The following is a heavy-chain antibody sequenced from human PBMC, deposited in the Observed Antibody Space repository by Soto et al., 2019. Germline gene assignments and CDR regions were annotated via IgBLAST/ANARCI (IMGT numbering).Heavy chain of an antibody. V-gene: IGHV3-74*01. D-gene: IGHD3-9*01. CDR1: GFTFSSYW. Sequence: EVQLVESGGGLVQPGGSLRLSCAASGFTFSSYWMHWVRQAPGKGLVWVSRINSDGSSTSYADSVKGRFTISRDNAKNTLYLQMNSLRAEDTAVYYCARLSSGHYDILTVSDSWGQGTLVTVSS. CDR3: ARLSSGHYDILTVSDS. CDR2: INSDGSST. J-gene: IGHJ4*02.